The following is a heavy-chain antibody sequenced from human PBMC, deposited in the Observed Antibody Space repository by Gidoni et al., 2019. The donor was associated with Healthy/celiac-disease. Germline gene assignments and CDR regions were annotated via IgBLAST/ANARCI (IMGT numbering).Heavy chain of an antibody. CDR2: IYHSGST. CDR1: GGSISRGCYP. J-gene: IGHJ4*02. D-gene: IGHD3-3*01. Sequence: QLQLQESGSGLVKPSQTLSLTCAVSGGSISRGCYPWSWSRQPPGKGLEWIGYIYHSGSTSSAPSPKSRVAIYVDRSKTHFSLKLGSGPAADAAVYYCARGRSVYSGGGVDYWGQGTLVTVSS. CDR3: ARGRSVYSGGGVDY. V-gene: IGHV4-30-2*01.